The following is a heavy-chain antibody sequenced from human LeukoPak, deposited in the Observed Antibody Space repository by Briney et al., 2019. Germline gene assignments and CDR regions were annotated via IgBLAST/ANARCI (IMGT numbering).Heavy chain of an antibody. D-gene: IGHD4-17*01. J-gene: IGHJ3*02. Sequence: SETLSLTCTVSDASFNTHYWTWIRQLPGKGLEWIGYISYGGSTNYNPSLKSRVTISVDTSKNQFFLRLTSLTAADTAVYYCARDPTTVTKGFDIWGQGTMVTVSS. CDR1: DASFNTHY. V-gene: IGHV4-59*11. CDR3: ARDPTTVTKGFDI. CDR2: ISYGGST.